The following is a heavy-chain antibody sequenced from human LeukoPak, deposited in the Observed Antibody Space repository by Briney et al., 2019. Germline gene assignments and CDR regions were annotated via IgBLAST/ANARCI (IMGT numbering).Heavy chain of an antibody. CDR3: ARAGGRYYYDSSGYYPLDY. D-gene: IGHD3-22*01. CDR2: IYYSGST. V-gene: IGHV4-31*03. J-gene: IGHJ4*02. Sequence: SETLSLTCTVSGGSISSGGYYWSWIRQHPGKGLEWIGYIYYSGSTYYNPSLKSRVTISVDTSKNQFSLKLSSVTAADTAVYYCARAGGRYYYDSSGYYPLDYWGQGTLVTVSS. CDR1: GGSISSGGYY.